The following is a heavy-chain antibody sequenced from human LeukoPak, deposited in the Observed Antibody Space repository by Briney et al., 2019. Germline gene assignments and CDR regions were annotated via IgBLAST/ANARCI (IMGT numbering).Heavy chain of an antibody. CDR3: ARGADNAFDI. V-gene: IGHV4-30-4*08. Sequence: PSETLSLTCTVSGGSISSGGYYWSWIRQHPGKGLEWIGYIYYSGGTYYNPSLKSRVTISVDTSKNQFSLKLSSVTAADTAVYYCARGADNAFDIWGQGTMVTVSS. D-gene: IGHD1-14*01. J-gene: IGHJ3*02. CDR1: GGSISSGGYY. CDR2: IYYSGGT.